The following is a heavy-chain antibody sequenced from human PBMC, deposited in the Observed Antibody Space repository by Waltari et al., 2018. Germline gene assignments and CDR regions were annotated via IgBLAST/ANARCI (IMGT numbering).Heavy chain of an antibody. CDR3: ARQAISPSWYWYGMDV. V-gene: IGHV3-53*01. J-gene: IGHJ6*02. Sequence: EVQLVESGGGLLQPGGSLRLSCAASGFTVSSNYMSWVRQAPGKGLEWVSVIYSGGSTYYADSVKGRFTISRDNSKNTLYLQMNSLRAEDTAVYYCARQAISPSWYWYGMDVWGQGTTVTVSS. D-gene: IGHD2-8*02. CDR1: GFTVSSNY. CDR2: IYSGGST.